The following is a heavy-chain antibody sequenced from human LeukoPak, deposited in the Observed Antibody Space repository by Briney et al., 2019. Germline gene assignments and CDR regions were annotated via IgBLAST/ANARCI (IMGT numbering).Heavy chain of an antibody. J-gene: IGHJ4*02. CDR2: INHSGST. V-gene: IGHV4-30-2*01. CDR1: GGSISSGGYY. Sequence: PSQTLSLTCTVSGGSISSGGYYWSWIRQPPGKGLEWIGEINHSGSTNYNPSLKSRVTISVDTSKNQFSLKLSSVTAADTAVYYCAREQVDYWGQGTLVTVSS. CDR3: AREQVDY.